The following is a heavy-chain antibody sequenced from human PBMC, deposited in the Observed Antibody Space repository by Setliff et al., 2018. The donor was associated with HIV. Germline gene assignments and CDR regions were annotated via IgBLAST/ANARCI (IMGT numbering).Heavy chain of an antibody. V-gene: IGHV1-69*10. Sequence: GASVKVSCKASGYTFTSYGISWVRQAPGQGLEWMGGIIPILGIANYAQKFQGRVTITTDESTSTAYMELSSLRSEDTAVYYCARALAAAHYGSGSYLGYYYMDVWGKGTTVTVSS. D-gene: IGHD3-10*01. CDR1: GYTFTSYG. CDR2: IIPILGIA. J-gene: IGHJ6*03. CDR3: ARALAAAHYGSGSYLGYYYMDV.